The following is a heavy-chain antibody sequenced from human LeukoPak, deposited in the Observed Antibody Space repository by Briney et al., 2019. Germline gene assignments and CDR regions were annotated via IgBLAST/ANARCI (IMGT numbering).Heavy chain of an antibody. CDR3: AKDSARGLKLVHFDY. CDR2: ISYSGGST. V-gene: IGHV3-23*01. CDR1: GFTFSSYA. Sequence: PGGSLRLSCAASGFTFSSYAMSWVRQAPGKGLEWVSTISYSGGSTNYADSVKGRFTISRDNSKNTLYLQMNSLRAEDTAVYYCAKDSARGLKLVHFDYWGQGTLVTVSS. J-gene: IGHJ4*02. D-gene: IGHD6-6*01.